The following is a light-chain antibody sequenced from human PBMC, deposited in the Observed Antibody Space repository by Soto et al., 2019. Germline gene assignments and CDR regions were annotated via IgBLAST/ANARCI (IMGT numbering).Light chain of an antibody. J-gene: IGKJ5*01. V-gene: IGKV3-15*01. Sequence: EIVMTQSPATLSVSPGERATLSCWASQSVSSNLAWYHQKPGQAPRLLIYGASTRATGIPARFSGSGSGTEFTLTISSLQSEDFAVYYCQVRTNWSIAFGRGTRLEIK. CDR3: QVRTNWSIA. CDR1: QSVSSN. CDR2: GAS.